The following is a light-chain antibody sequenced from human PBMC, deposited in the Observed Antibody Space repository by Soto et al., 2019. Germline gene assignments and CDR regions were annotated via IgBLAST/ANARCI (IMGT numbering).Light chain of an antibody. CDR3: QQYNKWPPYT. Sequence: EIVMTQSPANLSVSPGERATLSCRASQSVSSNLAWYQQKPGQGPRLLIYGASTRATSIPARFSGSGSGTEFTLTINSLQSEDFAVYXCQQYNKWPPYTFGQGTKLEIK. J-gene: IGKJ2*01. CDR1: QSVSSN. CDR2: GAS. V-gene: IGKV3-15*01.